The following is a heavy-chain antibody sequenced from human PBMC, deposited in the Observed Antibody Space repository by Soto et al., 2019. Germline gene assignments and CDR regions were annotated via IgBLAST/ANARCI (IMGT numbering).Heavy chain of an antibody. J-gene: IGHJ4*02. V-gene: IGHV4-31*03. CDR2: IYYSGNT. Sequence: QVQLQESGPGLVKPSQTLSLTCTVSGGSISSGGYYWSWIRQHPGKGLEWIGYIYYSGNTYYNPSLKSRVTISEDTSKNQFSLKLSSVTAADTAVYYCARATYYYDSSGYSDRVLGYWGQGTLVTVSS. D-gene: IGHD3-22*01. CDR1: GGSISSGGYY. CDR3: ARATYYYDSSGYSDRVLGY.